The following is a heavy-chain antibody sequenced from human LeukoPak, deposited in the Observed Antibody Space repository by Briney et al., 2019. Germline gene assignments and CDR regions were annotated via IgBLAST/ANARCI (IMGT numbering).Heavy chain of an antibody. CDR1: GYTFTGYC. J-gene: IGHJ6*02. Sequence: ASVKVSCKASGYTFTGYCMHWVRQAPGQGLEWMGRINPNSGGTNYAQKFQGRVTMTRDTSISTAYMELSRLRSGDTAVYYCASGIPSFGYSGYETDLYYYYGMDVWGQGTTVTVSS. V-gene: IGHV1-2*06. CDR3: ASGIPSFGYSGYETDLYYYYGMDV. D-gene: IGHD5-12*01. CDR2: INPNSGGT.